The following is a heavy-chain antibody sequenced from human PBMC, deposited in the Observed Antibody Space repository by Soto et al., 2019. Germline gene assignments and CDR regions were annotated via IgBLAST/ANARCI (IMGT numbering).Heavy chain of an antibody. CDR1: GGSISSGDYY. Sequence: SETLSLTCTVSGGSISSGDYYWSWIRQPPGKGLEWIGYIYYSGSTYYNPSLKSRVTISLDPSKNQFSLKLSSVTAADTAVYYCATAPGPYWGQGTLVTVSS. J-gene: IGHJ4*02. CDR2: IYYSGST. V-gene: IGHV4-30-4*01. CDR3: ATAPGPY.